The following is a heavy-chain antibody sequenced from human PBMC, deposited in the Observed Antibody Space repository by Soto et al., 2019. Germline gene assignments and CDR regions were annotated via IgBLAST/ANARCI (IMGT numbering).Heavy chain of an antibody. CDR2: ISGGADDT. CDR1: GFTFSNYA. D-gene: IGHD3-3*01. V-gene: IGHV3-23*01. J-gene: IGHJ4*02. Sequence: EVQLLESGGGLVQPGGSLRLSCTASGFTFSNYAMGWVRQAPGKGLEGVSVISGGADDTHYADSVKGRFTISRDNSKNTLYVQMDSLRAEDTAVYYCAKAINDYYAPLDYWGQGMRVTVSS. CDR3: AKAINDYYAPLDY.